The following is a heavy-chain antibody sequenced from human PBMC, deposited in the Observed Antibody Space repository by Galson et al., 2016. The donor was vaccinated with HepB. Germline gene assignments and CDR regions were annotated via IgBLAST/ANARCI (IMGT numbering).Heavy chain of an antibody. Sequence: LRLSCAASGFTFATYPLHWVRQAPGKALEWVAIMSNDGSQKYYGDSVNGRFTISRDNSRNTLYLQMNSLTTEDTALYYCARALIDGWHNFDSWGQGSLVVVSS. D-gene: IGHD6-19*01. J-gene: IGHJ4*02. V-gene: IGHV3-30*04. CDR1: GFTFATYP. CDR3: ARALIDGWHNFDS. CDR2: MSNDGSQK.